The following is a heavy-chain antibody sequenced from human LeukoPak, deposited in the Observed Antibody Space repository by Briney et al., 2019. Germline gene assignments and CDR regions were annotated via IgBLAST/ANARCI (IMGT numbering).Heavy chain of an antibody. Sequence: ASVKVSCKASGGTFSSYAISWVRQAPGQGLEWMGGIIPIFGTANYAQKLQGRVTMTTDTSTSTAYMELRSLRSDDTAVYYCAREDSSWDDFDYWGQGTLVTVSS. D-gene: IGHD6-13*01. V-gene: IGHV1-69*05. CDR3: AREDSSWDDFDY. CDR1: GGTFSSYA. J-gene: IGHJ4*02. CDR2: IIPIFGTA.